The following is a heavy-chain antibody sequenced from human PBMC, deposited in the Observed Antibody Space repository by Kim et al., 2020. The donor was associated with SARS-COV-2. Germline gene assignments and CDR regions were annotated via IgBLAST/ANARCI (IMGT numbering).Heavy chain of an antibody. D-gene: IGHD2-15*01. CDR1: GFTFSSYA. CDR3: ARGYCSGGSCPLDY. V-gene: IGHV3-30-3*01. Sequence: GGSLRLSCAASGFTFSSYAMHWVRQAPGKGLEWVAVISYDGSNKYYADSVKGRFTISRDNSKNTLYLQMNSLRAEDTAVYYCARGYCSGGSCPLDYWGQGTLVTVSS. CDR2: ISYDGSNK. J-gene: IGHJ4*02.